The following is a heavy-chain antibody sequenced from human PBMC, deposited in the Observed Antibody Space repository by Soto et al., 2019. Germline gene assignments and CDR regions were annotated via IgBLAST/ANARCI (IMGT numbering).Heavy chain of an antibody. Sequence: QVHLVQSGAEVKKPGASVKVSCKGSGSTFTSYGITWVRQAPGQGLEWMGWISAHNGNTDYAQKLQGRVTVTRDTSTSTAYMELRSLRSDDTAVYYYARGRYGDYWGQEALVTVSS. CDR2: ISAHNGNT. D-gene: IGHD1-1*01. CDR3: ARGRYGDY. J-gene: IGHJ4*02. V-gene: IGHV1-18*01. CDR1: GSTFTSYG.